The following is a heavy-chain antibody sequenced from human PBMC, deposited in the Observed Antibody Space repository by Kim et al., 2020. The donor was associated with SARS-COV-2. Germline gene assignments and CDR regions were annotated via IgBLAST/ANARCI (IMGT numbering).Heavy chain of an antibody. Sequence: AQKLQGRVTMTTDTATSTAYMELRSLRSDDTAVYYCARSRKYSGYYNFDYWGQGTLVTVSS. J-gene: IGHJ4*02. D-gene: IGHD3-22*01. V-gene: IGHV1-18*01. CDR3: ARSRKYSGYYNFDY.